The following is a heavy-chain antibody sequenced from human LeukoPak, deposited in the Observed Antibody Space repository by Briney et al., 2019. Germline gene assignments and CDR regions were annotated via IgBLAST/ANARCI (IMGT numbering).Heavy chain of an antibody. Sequence: ASVKVSCKASAGTFSSYAISWVRQAPGQGLEWMGGIIPIFGTANYAQKFQGRVTITADESTSTAYMELSSLRSEDTAVYYCARGGSGWFGALEFDYWGQGTLVTVSS. CDR3: ARGGSGWFGALEFDY. CDR2: IIPIFGTA. CDR1: AGTFSSYA. V-gene: IGHV1-69*13. J-gene: IGHJ4*02. D-gene: IGHD3-10*01.